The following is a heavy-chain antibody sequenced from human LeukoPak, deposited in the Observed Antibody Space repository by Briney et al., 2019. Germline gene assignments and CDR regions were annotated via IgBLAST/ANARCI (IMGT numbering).Heavy chain of an antibody. Sequence: SVKVSCKASGGTFSSYAINWVRQAPGQRLEWMGRIIPILGIANYAQKFQGRVTITADKSTSTAYMELSSLRSEDTAVYYCARWLGADCGGDCYDYWGQGTLVTVSS. V-gene: IGHV1-69*04. CDR2: IIPILGIA. J-gene: IGHJ4*02. CDR1: GGTFSSYA. CDR3: ARWLGADCGGDCYDY. D-gene: IGHD2-21*01.